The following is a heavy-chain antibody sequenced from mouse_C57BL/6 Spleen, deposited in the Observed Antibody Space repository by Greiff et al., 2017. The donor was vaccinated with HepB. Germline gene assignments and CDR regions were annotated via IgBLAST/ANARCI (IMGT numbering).Heavy chain of an antibody. D-gene: IGHD2-4*01. Sequence: EVQLQESGGGLVKPGGSLKLSCAASGFTFSSYTMSWVRQTPEKRLEWVATISGGGGNTYYPDSVKGRFTISRDNAKNTLYLQMSSLRSEDTALYYCARDYDFDYWGQGTTLTVSS. J-gene: IGHJ2*01. V-gene: IGHV5-9*01. CDR1: GFTFSSYT. CDR3: ARDYDFDY. CDR2: ISGGGGNT.